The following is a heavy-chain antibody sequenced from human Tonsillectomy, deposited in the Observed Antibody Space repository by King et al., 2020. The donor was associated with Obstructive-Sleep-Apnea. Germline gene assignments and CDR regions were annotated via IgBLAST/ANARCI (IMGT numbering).Heavy chain of an antibody. V-gene: IGHV3-11*01. Sequence: VQLVESGGGLVKPGGSLRLSCAASGFPFSDYYMSWIRQAPGKGLEWGSYISSGGSTIYYADSVKGRFTISRDSAKNSLFLQMNSLRAEDTAVYYCASGQGSGSYYQYWGQGTLVTVSS. J-gene: IGHJ4*02. D-gene: IGHD3-10*01. CDR1: GFPFSDYY. CDR3: ASGQGSGSYYQY. CDR2: ISSGGSTI.